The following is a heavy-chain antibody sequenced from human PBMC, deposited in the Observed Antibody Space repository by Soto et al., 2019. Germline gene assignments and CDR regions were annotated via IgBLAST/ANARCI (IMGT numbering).Heavy chain of an antibody. Sequence: GGSLRLSCAASGFTVNSYYMSWVRQAPGKGLEWVSVMYAAGLTYYADSVKGRFTISRDNSKNTVYLQMNSLRAEDTAVYYCARDPFQVFGYWGQGTLVTVSS. J-gene: IGHJ4*02. CDR1: GFTVNSYY. CDR2: MYAAGLT. V-gene: IGHV3-66*01. CDR3: ARDPFQVFGY.